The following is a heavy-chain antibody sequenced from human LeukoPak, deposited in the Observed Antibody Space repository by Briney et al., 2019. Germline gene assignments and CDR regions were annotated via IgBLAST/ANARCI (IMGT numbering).Heavy chain of an antibody. CDR3: AKRDYFRSVDSYYAMDL. CDR2: ISYDGNNQ. V-gene: IGHV3-30*18. Sequence: GGSLRLSCAASGFTFSSYGMQWVRQAPGKGLEWVAVISYDGNNQYYGDSVKGRFTISRDNSKNTLYLQMTSLGAEDTAVYYCAKRDYFRSVDSYYAMDLWGQGTTVTVSS. D-gene: IGHD3-10*01. J-gene: IGHJ6*02. CDR1: GFTFSSYG.